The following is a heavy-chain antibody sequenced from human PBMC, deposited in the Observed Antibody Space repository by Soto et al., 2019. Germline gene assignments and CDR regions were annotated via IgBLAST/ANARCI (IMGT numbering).Heavy chain of an antibody. CDR1: GGSASSADHY. Sequence: QVQLQESGPGLVKPSQTLSLTCTVSGGSASSADHYWSWIRQHPGKGLEWIGYIYYTGSTYYNPSLKSRVSISVDTSKNQFCLNLTSLTAADTAMYYCARANSVSGRSWFDPWGQGTLVTVSS. D-gene: IGHD1-26*01. CDR3: ARANSVSGRSWFDP. V-gene: IGHV4-31*03. J-gene: IGHJ5*02. CDR2: IYYTGST.